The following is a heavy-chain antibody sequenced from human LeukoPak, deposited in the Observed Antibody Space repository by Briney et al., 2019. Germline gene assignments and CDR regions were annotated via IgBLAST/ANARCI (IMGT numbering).Heavy chain of an antibody. CDR3: ARVFRERSYYFDY. D-gene: IGHD3-3*01. Sequence: PGGSLRLSCAASGFTFSSYSMNWVRQAPGKGLEWVSSISSSSSYIYYADSVKGRFTISRDNAKNSLYLQMNSLRAEDTAVYYCARVFRERSYYFDYWGQGTLVTFSS. CDR2: ISSSSSYI. V-gene: IGHV3-21*01. J-gene: IGHJ4*02. CDR1: GFTFSSYS.